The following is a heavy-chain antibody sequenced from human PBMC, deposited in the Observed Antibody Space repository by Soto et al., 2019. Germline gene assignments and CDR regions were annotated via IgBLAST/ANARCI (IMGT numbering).Heavy chain of an antibody. V-gene: IGHV3-23*01. CDR3: AKGPQSHYYDSSGGLFDY. Sequence: EVQLLESGGGLVQPGGSLRLSCAASGFTFSSYAMSWVRQAPGKGLEWVSAISGSGGSTYYADSVKGRFTISRDNSKNTLYLQMNSLRAEDTAVYYCAKGPQSHYYDSSGGLFDYWGQGTLVTVSS. J-gene: IGHJ4*02. D-gene: IGHD3-22*01. CDR2: ISGSGGST. CDR1: GFTFSSYA.